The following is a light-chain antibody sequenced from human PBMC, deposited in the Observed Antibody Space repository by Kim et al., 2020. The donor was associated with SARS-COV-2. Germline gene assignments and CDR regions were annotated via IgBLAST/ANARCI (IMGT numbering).Light chain of an antibody. CDR2: GKY. CDR3: SSRDSTGDHVV. Sequence: SSELTQDPAVSVALGQTVRLTCQGDSLRNYYATWYQQRPGQAPTLVLYGKYDRPSGIPDRFSGSASGNTASFTITGAQAEDEGDYYCSSRDSTGDHVVFG. V-gene: IGLV3-19*01. CDR1: SLRNYY. J-gene: IGLJ3*02.